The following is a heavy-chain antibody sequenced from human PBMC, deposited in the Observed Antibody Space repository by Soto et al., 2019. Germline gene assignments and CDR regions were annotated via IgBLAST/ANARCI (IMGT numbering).Heavy chain of an antibody. D-gene: IGHD6-19*01. V-gene: IGHV3-9*01. CDR3: AKDARAVAGVGVYYFDL. CDR1: GFTFDEYA. J-gene: IGHJ4*02. CDR2: ITWNSGGI. Sequence: EVQLVESGGDLVQPGRSLRLSCTASGFTFDEYAMHWVRQVPGKGLEWVSVITWNSGGIDYADSVKGRFTTSRDNAKKTLYLQMNSLRTEDTAFYYCAKDARAVAGVGVYYFDLWGQGTLVTVSS.